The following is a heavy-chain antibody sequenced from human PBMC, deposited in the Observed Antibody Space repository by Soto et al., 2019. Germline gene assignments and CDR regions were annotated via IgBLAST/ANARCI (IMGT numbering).Heavy chain of an antibody. CDR1: GGTFSSYA. CDR3: ARAEMATIWDYYYYYGMDV. Sequence: SVKVSCKASGGTFSSYAISWVRQAPGQGLEWMGGIIPIFGTANYAQKFQGRVTITADESTSTAYMELSSLRSEDTAVYYCARAEMATIWDYYYYYGMDVWGQGTTVTVSS. V-gene: IGHV1-69*13. J-gene: IGHJ6*02. CDR2: IIPIFGTA. D-gene: IGHD5-12*01.